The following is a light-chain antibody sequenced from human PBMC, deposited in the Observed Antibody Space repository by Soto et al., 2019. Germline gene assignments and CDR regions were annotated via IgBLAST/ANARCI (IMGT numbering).Light chain of an antibody. J-gene: IGKJ1*01. CDR3: QQYISSPPWT. V-gene: IGKV3-20*01. CDR1: PSISSSY. Sequence: EIVLTQSPGTLSLSPGERATLSCRASPSISSSYLAWYQQKPGQAPRLLIYAASSRATGIPDRFSGSGSGTDFPLTISRLEPEDFAVYYCQQYISSPPWTFGQGTKVEIK. CDR2: AAS.